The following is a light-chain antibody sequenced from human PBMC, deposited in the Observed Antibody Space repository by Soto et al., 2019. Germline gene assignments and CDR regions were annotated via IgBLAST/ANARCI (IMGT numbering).Light chain of an antibody. CDR2: EVS. V-gene: IGLV2-14*01. Sequence: QYVLTQPASVSGSPGQSITISCTGTSSDVGGYNYVSWYQQHPGKAPKLMIYEVSNRPSGVSNRFSGSKSGNTASLTISGLQAEDDGDYYCISYTSSSTVVFGGGTKLTVL. CDR1: SSDVGGYNY. CDR3: ISYTSSSTVV. J-gene: IGLJ2*01.